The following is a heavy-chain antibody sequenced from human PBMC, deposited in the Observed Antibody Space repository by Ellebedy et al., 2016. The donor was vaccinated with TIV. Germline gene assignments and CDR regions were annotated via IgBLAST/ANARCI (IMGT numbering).Heavy chain of an antibody. J-gene: IGHJ6*02. CDR1: GYTFTSYG. D-gene: IGHD3-3*01. CDR2: ISAYNGNT. CDR3: ARSSGPHYDFWSCYYALDYYYGMDV. Sequence: ASVKVSCKASGYTFTSYGISWVRQAPGQGLEWMGWISAYNGNTNYAQKLQGRVTMTTDTSTSTAYMELRSLRSDDTAVYYCARSSGPHYDFWSCYYALDYYYGMDVWGQGTTVTVSS. V-gene: IGHV1-18*04.